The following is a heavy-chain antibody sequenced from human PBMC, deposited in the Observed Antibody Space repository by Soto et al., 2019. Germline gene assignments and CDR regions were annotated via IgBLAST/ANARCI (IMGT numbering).Heavy chain of an antibody. V-gene: IGHV1-18*01. CDR3: ARVAHYDSSGYNDY. CDR2: ISAYNGNT. D-gene: IGHD3-22*01. CDR1: DYTFTSYG. J-gene: IGHJ4*02. Sequence: ASVKVSCKASDYTFTSYGISWVRQAPGQGLEWMGWISAYNGNTNYAQKLQGRVTMTTDTSTSTAYMELRSLRSDDTAVYYCARVAHYDSSGYNDYWGQGTLVTVSS.